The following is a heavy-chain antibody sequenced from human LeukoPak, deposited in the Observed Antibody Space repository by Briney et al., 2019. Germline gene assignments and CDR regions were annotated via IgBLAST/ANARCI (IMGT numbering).Heavy chain of an antibody. CDR3: ARYGITIVRGGKYYFDS. D-gene: IGHD3-10*01. V-gene: IGHV4-59*08. CDR1: GGSISGYF. CDR2: IHYSGST. J-gene: IGHJ4*02. Sequence: SETLSLTCTVSGGSISGYFWSWIRQPPGKGLEWIGYIHYSGSTNYNPSLNSRVTISVDTSKNLFSLRLSSVTAADTAVYYCARYGITIVRGGKYYFDSWGQGTLVTVSS.